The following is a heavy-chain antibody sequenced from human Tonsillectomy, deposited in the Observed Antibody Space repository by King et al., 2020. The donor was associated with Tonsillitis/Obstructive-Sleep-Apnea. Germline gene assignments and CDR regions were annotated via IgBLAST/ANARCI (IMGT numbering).Heavy chain of an antibody. J-gene: IGHJ6*03. V-gene: IGHV4-34*01. CDR3: ARGIPHTDYYYYYYMDV. Sequence: VQLPQWGAGLLKPSETLSLTCDVYGGSFSGYYWNWIRQPPGKGLEWIGEINHSGSTNYNPSLKSRVTISVDTSKNQFSLKLNSVTAADTAVYYCARGIPHTDYYYYYYMDVWGKGTTVTVSS. CDR2: INHSGST. CDR1: GGSFSGYY. D-gene: IGHD2-2*02.